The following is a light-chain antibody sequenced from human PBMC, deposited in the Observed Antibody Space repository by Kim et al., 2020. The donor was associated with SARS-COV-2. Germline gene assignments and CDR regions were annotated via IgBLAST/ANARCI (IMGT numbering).Light chain of an antibody. Sequence: QSALTQPASVSGSPGQSITISCTGTSSDVGGYDYVSWYQHHPCKAPKLMIYDVSKRPSGVSNRFSGSKSGNTASLTISGLQAEDEADYFCSSCTTSSTYVFGTGTKVTVL. J-gene: IGLJ1*01. CDR1: SSDVGGYDY. CDR2: DVS. V-gene: IGLV2-14*03. CDR3: SSCTTSSTYV.